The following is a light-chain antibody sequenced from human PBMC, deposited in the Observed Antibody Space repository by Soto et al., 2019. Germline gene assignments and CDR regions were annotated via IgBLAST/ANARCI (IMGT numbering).Light chain of an antibody. CDR1: SSDVGAYEY. J-gene: IGLJ3*02. CDR3: QAYDYSLTASV. Sequence: QSVLTQPASVSGSPGQSITISCTGTSSDVGAYEYVSWYQHHPGKAPKLMIYEVSNRPSGVSNRFSGSKSGNTASLTISGLQAEDEADYYCQAYDYSLTASVFGGGTKLTVL. V-gene: IGLV2-14*01. CDR2: EVS.